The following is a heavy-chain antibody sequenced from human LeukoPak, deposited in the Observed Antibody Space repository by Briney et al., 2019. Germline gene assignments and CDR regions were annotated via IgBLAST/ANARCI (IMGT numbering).Heavy chain of an antibody. V-gene: IGHV1-46*01. CDR2: INPSGGGT. CDR1: GYTFTSYD. D-gene: IGHD3-16*02. Sequence: GASVKVSCKASGYTFTSYDINWVRQAPGQGLEWMGIINPSGGGTSYAQKFQGRVTMTRDTSTSTVYMELSSLRSEDTAVYYCARDRYDRADAFDIWGQGTMVTVSS. J-gene: IGHJ3*02. CDR3: ARDRYDRADAFDI.